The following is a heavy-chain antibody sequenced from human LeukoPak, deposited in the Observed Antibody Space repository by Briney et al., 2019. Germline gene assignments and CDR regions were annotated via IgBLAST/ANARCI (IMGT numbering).Heavy chain of an antibody. J-gene: IGHJ4*02. V-gene: IGHV3-23*01. Sequence: GGSLRLSCEASGFTLRSYVMSWVRQAPGKGLEWVSAISGRGSGTYYADSVKGRFTISRDNSKNTLYLQMNSLRAEDTAVYYCAKDRVPGTQWGQGILVTVAS. CDR3: AKDRVPGTQ. CDR1: GFTLRSYV. D-gene: IGHD1-1*01. CDR2: ISGRGSGT.